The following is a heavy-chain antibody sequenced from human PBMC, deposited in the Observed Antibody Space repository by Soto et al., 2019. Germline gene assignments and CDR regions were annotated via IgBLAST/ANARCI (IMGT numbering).Heavy chain of an antibody. J-gene: IGHJ5*02. CDR1: GGSISSGGYY. Sequence: SETLSLTCTVSGGSISSGGYYWSWIRQHPGKGLEWIGYIYYSGSTYYNPSLQSRVTISVDTSKNQFSLKLSSVTAADTAVYYCARVFLYGRRPPGWFEPWGQGTLVTVSS. CDR3: ARVFLYGRRPPGWFEP. V-gene: IGHV4-31*03. CDR2: IYYSGST. D-gene: IGHD4-17*01.